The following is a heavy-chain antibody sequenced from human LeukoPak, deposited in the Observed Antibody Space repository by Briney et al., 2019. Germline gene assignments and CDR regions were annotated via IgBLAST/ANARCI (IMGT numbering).Heavy chain of an antibody. Sequence: GSLRLSCAASGFTFSSYGMHWVRQAPGKGLEWIGSIYHSGSTYYNPSLKSRVTISVDTSKNQFSLKLSSVTAADTAVYYCARITMVRGVIMRAFDYWGQGTLVTVSS. CDR3: ARITMVRGVIMRAFDY. V-gene: IGHV4-38-2*01. CDR2: IYHSGST. D-gene: IGHD3-10*01. CDR1: GFTFSSYG. J-gene: IGHJ4*02.